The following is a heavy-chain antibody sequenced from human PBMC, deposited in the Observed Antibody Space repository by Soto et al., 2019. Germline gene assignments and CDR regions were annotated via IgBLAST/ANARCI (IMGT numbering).Heavy chain of an antibody. CDR3: AKPCIVGATTLCMDV. V-gene: IGHV3-30*18. D-gene: IGHD1-26*01. CDR2: ISYDGSNK. CDR1: GFTFSSYG. J-gene: IGHJ6*02. Sequence: GGSLRLSCAASGFTFSSYGMHWVRQAPGKGLEWVAVISYDGSNKYYADSVKGRFTISRDNSKNTLYLKMNSLRAEDTAVYYCAKPCIVGATTLCMDVWGQGTTVTVSS.